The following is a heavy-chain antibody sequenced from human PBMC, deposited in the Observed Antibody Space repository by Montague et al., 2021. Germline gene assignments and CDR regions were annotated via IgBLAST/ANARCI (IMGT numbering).Heavy chain of an antibody. CDR2: IYYNGTT. CDR1: GGSISSASYY. D-gene: IGHD2-15*01. J-gene: IGHJ5*02. Sequence: SETLSLTCTVSGGSISSASYYWGWIRQPPGKGPEFIGVIYYNGTTYHNPSLKSRVTVSMDTSKNQFSPKLSSVTAADTAVYYCARSLYCRGGSCYSGFDPWGQGTLVTASS. CDR3: ARSLYCRGGSCYSGFDP. V-gene: IGHV4-39*01.